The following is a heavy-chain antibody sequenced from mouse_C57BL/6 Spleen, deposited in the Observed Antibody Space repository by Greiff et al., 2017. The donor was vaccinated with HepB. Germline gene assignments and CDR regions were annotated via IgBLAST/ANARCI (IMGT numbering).Heavy chain of an antibody. Sequence: VQLQQPGAELVKPGASVKLSCKASGYTFTSYWMQWVKQRPGQGLEWIGEIDPSDSYTNYNQKFKGKATLTVDTSSSTAYMQLSSLTSEDSAVYYCAGGLRDVWGTGTTVTVSS. V-gene: IGHV1-50*01. CDR2: IDPSDSYT. CDR3: AGGLRDV. J-gene: IGHJ1*03. CDR1: GYTFTSYW. D-gene: IGHD1-1*01.